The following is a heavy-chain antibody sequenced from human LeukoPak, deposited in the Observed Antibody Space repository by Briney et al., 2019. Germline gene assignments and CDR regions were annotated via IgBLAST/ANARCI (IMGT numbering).Heavy chain of an antibody. CDR2: IYRRESDT. CDR1: EYSFATYW. D-gene: IGHD1-26*01. Sequence: RGESLKISCQGSEYSFATYWITWLRQMPGKGLEWMGIIYRRESDTRYSPSFQGQVTISADKSIKTVYLQWSSLKASDTAMYYCARPLQGIVGATGFDYWGQGTLVTVSS. V-gene: IGHV5-51*01. CDR3: ARPLQGIVGATGFDY. J-gene: IGHJ4*02.